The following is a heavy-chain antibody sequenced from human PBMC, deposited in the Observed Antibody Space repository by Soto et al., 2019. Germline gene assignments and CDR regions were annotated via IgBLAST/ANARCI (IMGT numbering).Heavy chain of an antibody. V-gene: IGHV3-30-3*01. Sequence: QVQLVESGGGVVQPGRSLRLSCAASGFTFSSYAMHWVRQAPGKGLEWVAVISYDGSNKYYADFVKGRFTISRDNSKNTLYLQMNSLRAEDTAVYYCARPDYGDYNWFDPWGQGTLVTVSS. CDR2: ISYDGSNK. CDR3: ARPDYGDYNWFDP. J-gene: IGHJ5*02. CDR1: GFTFSSYA. D-gene: IGHD4-17*01.